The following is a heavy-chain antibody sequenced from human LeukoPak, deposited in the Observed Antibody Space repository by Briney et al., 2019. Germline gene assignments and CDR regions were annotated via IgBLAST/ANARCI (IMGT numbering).Heavy chain of an antibody. J-gene: IGHJ4*02. V-gene: IGHV3-53*05. CDR3: ANLAVAGTGFDY. D-gene: IGHD6-19*01. CDR1: GFTFSSNY. Sequence: GGSLRLSCAASGFTFSSNYMSWVRQAPGKGLEWVSVIYSDGTTYYADSVKGRFTISRDNSKNTLYLQMNSLRAEDTAVYYCANLAVAGTGFDYWGQGTLVTVSS. CDR2: IYSDGTT.